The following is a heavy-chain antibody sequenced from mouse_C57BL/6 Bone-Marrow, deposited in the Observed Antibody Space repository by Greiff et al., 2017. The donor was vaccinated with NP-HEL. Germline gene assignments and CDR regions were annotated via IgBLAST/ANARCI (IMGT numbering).Heavy chain of an antibody. CDR1: GYTFTDYY. V-gene: IGHV1-26*01. Sequence: EVQLQQSGPELVKPGASVKISCKASGYTFTDYYMNWVKQSHGKSLEWIGDINPNNGGTSYNQKFKGKATLTVDKSSSTAYMELRSLTSEDSAVYYCARGYGSSSAWFAYWGQGTLVTVSA. CDR2: INPNNGGT. CDR3: ARGYGSSSAWFAY. J-gene: IGHJ3*01. D-gene: IGHD1-1*01.